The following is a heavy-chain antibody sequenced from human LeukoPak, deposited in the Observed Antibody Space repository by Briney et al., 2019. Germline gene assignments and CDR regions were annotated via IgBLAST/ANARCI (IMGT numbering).Heavy chain of an antibody. J-gene: IGHJ6*02. V-gene: IGHV3-21*01. D-gene: IGHD3-10*01. CDR1: GFTFSRYS. CDR3: ARDHYGSGRYGMDV. CDR2: ISDGSSYI. Sequence: GGSLRLSCAASGFTFSRYSMNWVRQAPGKGLEWVSSISDGSSYIYYADSVKGRFTISRDNAKNSLYLHMNSLRADDTAVYYCARDHYGSGRYGMDVWGQGTTVTASS.